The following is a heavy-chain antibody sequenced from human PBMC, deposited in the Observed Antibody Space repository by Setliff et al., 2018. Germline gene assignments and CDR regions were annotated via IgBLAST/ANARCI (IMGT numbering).Heavy chain of an antibody. D-gene: IGHD3-3*01. CDR1: GYTFTSYG. J-gene: IGHJ5*02. CDR3: ARDPAPRLRFLERFDP. V-gene: IGHV1-18*01. CDR2: ISAYNGNT. Sequence: ASVKVSCKASGYTFTSYGISWVRQAPGQGLEWMGWISAYNGNTNYAQKLQGRVTMTIDTSTSTAYMELRSLRSDDTAVYYCARDPAPRLRFLERFDPWGQGTLVTVSS.